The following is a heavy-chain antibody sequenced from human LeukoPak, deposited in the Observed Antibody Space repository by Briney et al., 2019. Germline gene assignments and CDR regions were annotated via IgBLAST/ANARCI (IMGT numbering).Heavy chain of an antibody. CDR1: GFTFSNAW. CDR3: TTQGGDYYYYYGMDV. D-gene: IGHD2-21*02. Sequence: PGGSLRLSCAASGFTFSNAWMSWVRQAPGKGLEWVGRIKSKTDGGTTDYAAPVKGRFTISRDDSKNTLYLQMNSLKTEDTAVYYCTTQGGDYYYYYGMDVWGKGTTVTVSS. V-gene: IGHV3-15*01. CDR2: IKSKTDGGTT. J-gene: IGHJ6*04.